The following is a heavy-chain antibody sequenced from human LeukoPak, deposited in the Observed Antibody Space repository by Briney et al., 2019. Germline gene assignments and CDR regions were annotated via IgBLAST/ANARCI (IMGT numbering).Heavy chain of an antibody. D-gene: IGHD3-16*02. J-gene: IGHJ4*02. CDR3: ARVMGGSYLDY. V-gene: IGHV1-18*01. CDR2: ISAYNGNT. Sequence: ASVKVSCKASGYSFTSFPIIWVRQAPGQGLEWMGWISAYNGNTNYAQKLQGRVTMTTDTSTSTAFMELRSLTSDDTAVYYCARVMGGSYLDYWGQGTLVIVSS. CDR1: GYSFTSFP.